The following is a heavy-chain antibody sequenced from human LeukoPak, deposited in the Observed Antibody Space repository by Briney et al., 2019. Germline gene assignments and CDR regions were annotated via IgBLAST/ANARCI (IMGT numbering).Heavy chain of an antibody. CDR3: ARGVGSGWWGLFDY. Sequence: PGGSLRLSCAASGFTFSSYWMSWVRQAPGKGLEWVANIKQDGSEKYYVDPVKGRFTISRDNAKNSLYLQMNSLRADDTAVYYCARGVGSGWWGLFDYWGQGTLVTVSS. D-gene: IGHD6-19*01. CDR2: IKQDGSEK. J-gene: IGHJ4*02. CDR1: GFTFSSYW. V-gene: IGHV3-7*01.